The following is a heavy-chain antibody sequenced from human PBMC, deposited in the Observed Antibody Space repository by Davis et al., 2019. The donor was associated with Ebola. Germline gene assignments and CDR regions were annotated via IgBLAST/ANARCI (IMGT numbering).Heavy chain of an antibody. J-gene: IGHJ3*02. V-gene: IGHV4-61*08. CDR3: ARVTYYYDSSGSFGAFDI. CDR1: GGPISSGGYY. CDR2: IYYSGST. D-gene: IGHD3-22*01. Sequence: MPSETLSLTFTVSGGPISSGGYYWSWIRQHPGKGLEWIGFIYYSGSTYYNPSLKSRVTISVDTSKNQFSLKLSSVTAADTAVYYCARVTYYYDSSGSFGAFDIWGQGTMVTVSS.